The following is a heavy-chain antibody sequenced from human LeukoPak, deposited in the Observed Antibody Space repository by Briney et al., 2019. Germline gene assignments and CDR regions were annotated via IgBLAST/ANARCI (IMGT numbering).Heavy chain of an antibody. Sequence: PGGSLRLSCAASGFTFDDYAMHWVRQAPGKGLEWVSGISWNSGSIGYADSVKGRFTISRDNAKNTLYLQMNSLRAEDTAVYYCAKDLEQFYYYYYMDVWGKGTTVTISS. D-gene: IGHD1/OR15-1a*01. CDR1: GFTFDDYA. CDR3: AKDLEQFYYYYYMDV. J-gene: IGHJ6*03. CDR2: ISWNSGSI. V-gene: IGHV3-9*01.